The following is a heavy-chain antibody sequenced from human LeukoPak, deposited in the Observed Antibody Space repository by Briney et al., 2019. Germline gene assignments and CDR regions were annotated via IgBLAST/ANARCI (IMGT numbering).Heavy chain of an antibody. CDR2: IIPIFGTA. D-gene: IGHD5-18*01. CDR3: ASQRGYSYGYVDY. CDR1: GGTFSSYA. V-gene: IGHV1-69*05. J-gene: IGHJ4*02. Sequence: ASVKVSCKASGGTFSSYAISWVRQAPGQGLEWMGRIIPIFGTANYAQKFQGRVTITTDESTSTAYMELSSLRSEDTAVYYCASQRGYSYGYVDYWGQGTLVTVSS.